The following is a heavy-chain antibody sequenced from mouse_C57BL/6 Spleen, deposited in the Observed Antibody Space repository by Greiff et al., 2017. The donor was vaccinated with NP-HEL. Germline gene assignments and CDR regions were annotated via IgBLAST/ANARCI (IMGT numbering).Heavy chain of an antibody. Sequence: QVQLKQSGAELVRPGTSVKMSCKASGYTFTNYWIGWAKQRPGHGLEWIGDIYPGGGYTNYNEKFKGKATLTAYKSSSTAYMQFSSLTSEDSAIYYCARRDYDYDVGTLDYWGQGTTLTVSS. V-gene: IGHV1-63*01. CDR2: IYPGGGYT. J-gene: IGHJ2*01. CDR3: ARRDYDYDVGTLDY. CDR1: GYTFTNYW. D-gene: IGHD2-4*01.